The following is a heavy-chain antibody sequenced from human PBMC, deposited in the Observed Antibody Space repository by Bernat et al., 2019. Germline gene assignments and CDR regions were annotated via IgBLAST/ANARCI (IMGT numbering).Heavy chain of an antibody. CDR2: IYYSGST. Sequence: QVQVQESGPGLVKPSETLSLTCTVSGGSISRYYWSWIRQPPGKGLEWLGSIYYSGSTNYNPSLKSRLTIAVDTSKNQFSLKLTSVTAADTAVYSCARHLEADDAFDIWGQGTMVTVSS. V-gene: IGHV4-59*08. CDR3: ARHLEADDAFDI. CDR1: GGSISRYY. J-gene: IGHJ3*02. D-gene: IGHD6-13*01.